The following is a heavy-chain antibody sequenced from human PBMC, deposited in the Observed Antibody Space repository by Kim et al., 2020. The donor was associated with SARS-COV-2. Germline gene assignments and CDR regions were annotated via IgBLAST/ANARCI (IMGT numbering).Heavy chain of an antibody. CDR3: AMGGARELARH. CDR1: GFTFSSYS. J-gene: IGHJ4*02. Sequence: GGSLRLSCAASGFTFSSYSMNWVRQAPGKGLEWVSYISSRSTYIYYADSVKGRFTISRDNAKNSLYLRMNSLRVEDTAVYYCAMGGARELARHWGQGTL. D-gene: IGHD1-26*01. V-gene: IGHV3-21*01. CDR2: ISSRSTYI.